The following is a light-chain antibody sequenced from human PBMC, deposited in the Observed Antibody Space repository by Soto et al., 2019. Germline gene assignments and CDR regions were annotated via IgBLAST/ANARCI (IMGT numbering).Light chain of an antibody. Sequence: QSALTQPASVSGSPGQSITISCTGTSSDIGGYNYVSWYQHHPGKAPKLMIYEVSSRPSGVSNRFTASKSGNTASLTISGLRSEDEADYYCSSYTTSTTGVFGGGTKLTVL. CDR2: EVS. CDR3: SSYTTSTTGV. J-gene: IGLJ3*02. V-gene: IGLV2-14*01. CDR1: SSDIGGYNY.